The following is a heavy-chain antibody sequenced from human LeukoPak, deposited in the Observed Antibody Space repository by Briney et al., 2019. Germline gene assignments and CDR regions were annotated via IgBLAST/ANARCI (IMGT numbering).Heavy chain of an antibody. CDR1: GGTFSSYA. CDR2: IIPIFGTA. Sequence: SVKVSCKASGGTFSSYAISWVRQAPGQGLEWMGGIIPIFGTANYAQKFQGRVTITTDESTSTAYMELSSLRSEDTAVYYCAREDLSSGSYTFSCPTDWGQGTLVTVSS. J-gene: IGHJ4*02. D-gene: IGHD1-26*01. CDR3: AREDLSSGSYTFSCPTD. V-gene: IGHV1-69*05.